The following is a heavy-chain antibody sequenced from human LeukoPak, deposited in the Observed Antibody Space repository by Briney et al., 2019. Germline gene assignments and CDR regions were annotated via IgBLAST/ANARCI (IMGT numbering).Heavy chain of an antibody. J-gene: IGHJ4*02. D-gene: IGHD3-22*01. V-gene: IGHV3-21*01. Sequence: PGGSLRLSCAASGFTFSSYSMNWVRQAPGKGLEWVSSISSSSSYIYYADSVKGRFTISRVNAKNSLYLQMNSLRAEDTAVYYCARDYYDSSGYCDYWGQGTLVTVSS. CDR2: ISSSSSYI. CDR3: ARDYYDSSGYCDY. CDR1: GFTFSSYS.